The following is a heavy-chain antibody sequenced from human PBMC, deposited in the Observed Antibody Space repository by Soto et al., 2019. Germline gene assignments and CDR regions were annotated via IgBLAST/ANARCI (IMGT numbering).Heavy chain of an antibody. V-gene: IGHV1-3*01. CDR3: VRRHVSATGIDWFDP. CDR1: GYTFTSYG. Sequence: ASVKVSCKASGYTFTSYGIHWVRQAPGQRLEWMGWINAANDDTKYSPKFQGRVAITRDTSASTAYMELSSLRSEDTAVYYCVRRHVSATGIDWFDPWGQGTLVTVSS. D-gene: IGHD6-13*01. J-gene: IGHJ5*02. CDR2: INAANDDT.